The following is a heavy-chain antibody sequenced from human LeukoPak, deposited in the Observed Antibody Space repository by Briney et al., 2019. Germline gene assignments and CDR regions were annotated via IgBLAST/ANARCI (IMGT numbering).Heavy chain of an antibody. D-gene: IGHD1-7*01. V-gene: IGHV3-9*01. CDR3: ARTKAAHMGFDY. J-gene: IGHJ4*02. CDR1: GFTFDDYA. CDR2: ISWNSGSI. Sequence: GGSLRLSCAASGFTFDDYAMHWVRQAPGKGLEWVSGISWNSGSIGYADSVKGRFTISRDNAKNSLYLQMNSLRADDTAVYYCARTKAAHMGFDYWGQGTLVTVSS.